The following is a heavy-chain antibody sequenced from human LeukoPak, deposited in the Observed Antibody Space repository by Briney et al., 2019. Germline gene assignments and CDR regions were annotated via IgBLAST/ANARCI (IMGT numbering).Heavy chain of an antibody. D-gene: IGHD1-14*01. CDR1: ALNMIGYY. V-gene: IGHV4-34*08. Sequence: LSETLSLTCAVFALNMIGYYWSWIRQPPGKGLEWIGEIDHSGSTTYNPSLKGRVSISIDTSKNQFYLTANSVSAADTAVYYCALVVYHSGRPGPWGQGTPVTVSS. J-gene: IGHJ5*02. CDR2: IDHSGST. CDR3: ALVVYHSGRPGP.